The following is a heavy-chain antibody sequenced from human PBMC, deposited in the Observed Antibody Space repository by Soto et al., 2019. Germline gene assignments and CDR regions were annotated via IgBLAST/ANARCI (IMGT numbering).Heavy chain of an antibody. J-gene: IGHJ4*02. CDR2: ISSSGDII. V-gene: IGHV3-11*01. CDR3: ARDLGYYDSSGYFDY. CDR1: GFAFSDYY. Sequence: GGSLRLSCAASGFAFSDYYMSWIRRAPGKGLEWVSYISSSGDIIYYADSVKGRFTIPRDNAKNSLYLQMNSLRAEDTAVYYCARDLGYYDSSGYFDYWGQGTLVTVSS. D-gene: IGHD3-22*01.